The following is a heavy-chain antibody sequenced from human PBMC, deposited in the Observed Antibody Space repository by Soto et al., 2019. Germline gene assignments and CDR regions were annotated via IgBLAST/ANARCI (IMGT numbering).Heavy chain of an antibody. V-gene: IGHV4-30-4*01. CDR2: ISYSGST. CDR1: GASISSVDYY. CDR3: AREVNNYYGMDV. Sequence: QVQLQESGPGLVKPSQTLSLTCSISGASISSVDYYWIWFRQPPGKGREWIGYISYSGSTHYNTSLKSRITISVDTSKTQFSLILSSVTAADTAVFYCAREVNNYYGMDVWGQGTTVTVSS. J-gene: IGHJ6*02.